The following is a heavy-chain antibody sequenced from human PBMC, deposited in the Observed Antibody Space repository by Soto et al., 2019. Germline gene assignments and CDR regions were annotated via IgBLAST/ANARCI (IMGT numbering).Heavy chain of an antibody. CDR3: ARGGALPRLRFLEWAYYYYGMDV. CDR2: INSDGSST. V-gene: IGHV3-74*01. J-gene: IGHJ6*02. Sequence: GGSLRLSCAASGFTFSSYWMHWGRQAPGKGLVWVSRINSDGSSTSYADSVKGRFTISRDNAKNTLYLQMNSLRAEDTAVYYCARGGALPRLRFLEWAYYYYGMDVWGQGTTVTVSS. D-gene: IGHD3-3*01. CDR1: GFTFSSYW.